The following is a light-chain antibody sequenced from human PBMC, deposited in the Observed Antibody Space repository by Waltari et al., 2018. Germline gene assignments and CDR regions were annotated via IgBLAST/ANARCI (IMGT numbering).Light chain of an antibody. CDR3: CSFAGGYTMA. CDR1: SSAVGAYKY. J-gene: IGLJ2*01. V-gene: IGLV2-11*01. CDR2: YVS. Sequence: QSALTQPPSVSGSPGQSVTIPCTVTSSAVGAYKYVSWHQQHPGKPPKLLIFYVSERPSGVPDRFSGSKSGSTASLTISGLQADDEGDYYCCSFAGGYTMAIGGGTKLTVL.